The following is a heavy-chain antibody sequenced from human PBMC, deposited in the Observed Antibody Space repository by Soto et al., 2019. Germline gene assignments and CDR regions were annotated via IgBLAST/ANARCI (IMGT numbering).Heavy chain of an antibody. Sequence: QVQLVQSGAEVKKPGASVKVSCKASGYSFADYAIHWVRQAPGQRLEWMGWINPADGYTKYSQKFQDRVTITRDTSASTAYMGLSSLKSEDTTVYYCARDVGATSPYYYYGMDVWGQGTTVTVSS. D-gene: IGHD1-26*01. CDR1: GYSFADYA. CDR3: ARDVGATSPYYYYGMDV. V-gene: IGHV1-3*01. CDR2: INPADGYT. J-gene: IGHJ6*02.